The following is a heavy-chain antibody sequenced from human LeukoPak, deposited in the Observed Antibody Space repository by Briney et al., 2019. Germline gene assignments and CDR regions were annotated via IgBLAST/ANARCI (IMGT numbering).Heavy chain of an antibody. CDR1: GFTFSSYE. CDR2: ISSSGSTI. CDR3: ARAPIAVAYFDY. Sequence: PGGSLRLSCAASGFTFSSYEMNWVRQAPGKGLEWVSYISSSGSTIYYADSVKGRFTISRDNAKNSLYLQMNSLRAEDTAVYYCARAPIAVAYFDYWGQGTLVTVSS. D-gene: IGHD6-19*01. V-gene: IGHV3-48*03. J-gene: IGHJ4*02.